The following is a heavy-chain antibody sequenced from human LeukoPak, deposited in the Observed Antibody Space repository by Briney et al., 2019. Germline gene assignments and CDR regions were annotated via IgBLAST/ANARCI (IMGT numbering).Heavy chain of an antibody. Sequence: GASVKVSCKASGGTFSSYAISWVRQAPGQGLEWMGGIIPIFGTANYAQKFQGRVTITADESTSTAYMELSSLRSEDTAVYYCARGGQQQLVLPNWFDPWGQGTLATVSS. CDR3: ARGGQQQLVLPNWFDP. CDR1: GGTFSSYA. J-gene: IGHJ5*02. CDR2: IIPIFGTA. D-gene: IGHD6-13*01. V-gene: IGHV1-69*13.